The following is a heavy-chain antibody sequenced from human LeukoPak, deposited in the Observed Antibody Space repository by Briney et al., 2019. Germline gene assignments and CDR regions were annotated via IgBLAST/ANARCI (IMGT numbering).Heavy chain of an antibody. Sequence: GSLRLSCAASGFTFNNYGMHWVRQAPGKGLEWVAVISYDGRNIHYPDSVKGRFTISRDNSKSTLCLQTNSLRAEDTAVYYCAKQLGYCSDGSCYFPYWGQGTLVTVSS. CDR3: AKQLGYCSDGSCYFPY. V-gene: IGHV3-30*18. CDR1: GFTFNNYG. CDR2: ISYDGRNI. D-gene: IGHD2-15*01. J-gene: IGHJ4*02.